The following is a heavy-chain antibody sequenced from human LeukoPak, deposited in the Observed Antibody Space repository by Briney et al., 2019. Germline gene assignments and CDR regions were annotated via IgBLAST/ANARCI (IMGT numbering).Heavy chain of an antibody. Sequence: PGRSLRLSCAASGFTFSSYAMHWVRQAPGKGLEWVAVISYDGSNKYYADSVKGRFTISRDNSKNTLYLQMNSLRAEDTAVYYCAREYRGEYYFAYWGQGTLVTVSS. CDR1: GFTFSSYA. D-gene: IGHD3-10*01. J-gene: IGHJ4*02. V-gene: IGHV3-30-3*01. CDR3: AREYRGEYYFAY. CDR2: ISYDGSNK.